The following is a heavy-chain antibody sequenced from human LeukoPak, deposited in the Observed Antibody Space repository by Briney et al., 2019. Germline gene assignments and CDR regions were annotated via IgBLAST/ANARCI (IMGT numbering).Heavy chain of an antibody. V-gene: IGHV3-21*01. D-gene: IGHD3-3*01. CDR1: GFTFSSYS. CDR2: ISSSSSYI. Sequence: GGSLRLSCAASGFTFSSYSMNWVRQAPGKGLEWVSSISSSSSYIYYADSVKGRFTISRDNDKNSLYLKMNSLRAEDTAVYYCARARALEWLSNDAFDIWGQGTMVTVSS. J-gene: IGHJ3*02. CDR3: ARARALEWLSNDAFDI.